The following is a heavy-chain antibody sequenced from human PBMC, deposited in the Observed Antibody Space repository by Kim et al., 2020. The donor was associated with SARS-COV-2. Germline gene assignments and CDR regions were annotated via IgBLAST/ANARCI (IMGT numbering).Heavy chain of an antibody. CDR3: ARFTQYSSSSV. J-gene: IGHJ4*02. D-gene: IGHD6-13*01. CDR2: T. V-gene: IGHV4-34*01. Sequence: TNNNPSLKSRVTISVDTSKNQFSLKLSSVTAADTAVYYCARFTQYSSSSVWGQGTLVTVSS.